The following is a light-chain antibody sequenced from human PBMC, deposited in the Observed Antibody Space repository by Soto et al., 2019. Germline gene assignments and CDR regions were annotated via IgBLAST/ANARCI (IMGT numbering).Light chain of an antibody. CDR3: QQSYRTPYT. CDR1: QGISTY. CDR2: AAS. J-gene: IGKJ2*01. Sequence: DIQMTQSPSSLSASVGDRVTITCRASQGISTYLIWYQQRQGKAPKLLMYAASNLVSGVPSRFSGSGSGTEFTLTISSLQPEDFATYYCQQSYRTPYTFGQGTQL. V-gene: IGKV1-39*01.